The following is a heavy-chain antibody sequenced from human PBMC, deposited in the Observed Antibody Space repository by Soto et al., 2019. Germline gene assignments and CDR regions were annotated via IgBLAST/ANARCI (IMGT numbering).Heavy chain of an antibody. J-gene: IGHJ4*02. V-gene: IGHV3-23*01. CDR3: AKGRGGSGSLTPRVDF. Sequence: EVQLLESGGGLVQPGGSLRLSCAASGFTFNNYAMTWVRQAPGKGLEWVSAISGGGGTTSYADSVKGRFTVSRDGSKNTLYRQMSSLRAEDTALYYCAKGRGGSGSLTPRVDFWGQGTLFTVSS. CDR2: ISGGGGTT. CDR1: GFTFNNYA. D-gene: IGHD3-10*01.